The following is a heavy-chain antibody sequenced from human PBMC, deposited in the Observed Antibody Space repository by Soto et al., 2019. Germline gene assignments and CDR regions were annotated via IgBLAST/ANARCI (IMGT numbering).Heavy chain of an antibody. V-gene: IGHV3-30*18. J-gene: IGHJ4*02. D-gene: IGHD3-22*01. CDR3: AKEQLAMTVVVADYFDS. CDR1: GFTFSTYG. CDR2: ISYDGGSK. Sequence: QVQLVESGGGVVQPGKSLRLSCAASGFTFSTYGIHWVRQAPGKGLEWVALISYDGGSKYYGDSVKGQFIISRDNSHNTMSLQTNNLKADDTAVYFCAKEQLAMTVVVADYFDSWGQGTLVTVSS.